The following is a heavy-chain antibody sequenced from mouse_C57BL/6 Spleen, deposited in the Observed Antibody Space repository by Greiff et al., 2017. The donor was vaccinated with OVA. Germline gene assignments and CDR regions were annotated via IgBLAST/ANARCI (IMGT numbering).Heavy chain of an antibody. V-gene: IGHV1-54*01. CDR2: INPGSGGP. Sequence: VQLQQSGAELVRPGTSVKVSCKASGYAFTNYLIEWVKQRPGQGLEWIGVINPGSGGPNYNEKFKGKATLTADKSSSTAYMQLSSLTSEDSAVYFCAREGYYYGSSPPFDYWGQGTTLTVSS. CDR3: AREGYYYGSSPPFDY. J-gene: IGHJ2*01. D-gene: IGHD1-1*01. CDR1: GYAFTNYL.